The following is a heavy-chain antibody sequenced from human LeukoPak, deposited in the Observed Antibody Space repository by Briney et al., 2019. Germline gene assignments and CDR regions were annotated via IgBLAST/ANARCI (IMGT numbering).Heavy chain of an antibody. D-gene: IGHD3-10*01. CDR2: ISWNSGSI. J-gene: IGHJ3*02. V-gene: IGHV3-9*01. Sequence: PGGSLRLSCAASGFTFDDYAMHWVRQAPGKGLEWVSGISWNSGSIDYADSVKGRFTISRDNAKNSLYLQMNSLRAEDTALYYCAAHYGSGLDAAFDIWGQGTMVTVSS. CDR3: AAHYGSGLDAAFDI. CDR1: GFTFDDYA.